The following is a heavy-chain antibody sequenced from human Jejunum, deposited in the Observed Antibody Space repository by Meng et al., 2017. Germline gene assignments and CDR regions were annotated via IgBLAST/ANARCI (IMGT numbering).Heavy chain of an antibody. J-gene: IGHJ4*02. Sequence: QVELEGSGPGLVRPSETLSFTCTVSGGSVTSGHYYWSWVRQPPGQGLEWIGHVFYTGSTNYSPSFKSRVTISVHTSMNQFSLKLNSVTAADTAVYYCARGGWDFEYWGQGILVTVSS. D-gene: IGHD3-16*01. CDR2: VFYTGST. CDR1: GGSVTSGHYY. V-gene: IGHV4-61*01. CDR3: ARGGWDFEY.